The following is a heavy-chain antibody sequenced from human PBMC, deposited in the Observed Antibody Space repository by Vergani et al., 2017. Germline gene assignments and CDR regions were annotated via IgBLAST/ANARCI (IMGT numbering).Heavy chain of an antibody. D-gene: IGHD6-19*01. CDR3: ARGRQWRLTEYLYGMDG. CDR1: GYTFTNYP. J-gene: IGHJ6*02. CDR2: INTNSGNP. V-gene: IGHV7-4-1*02. Sequence: QVQLLQSGSELKKPGASVRISCEASGYTFTNYPLIWVRQAPGQGLEFMGWINTNSGNPTYAPGFTGRFVFSLDTSVSTAYLQISGLKAEDSAVYYCARGRQWRLTEYLYGMDGWGQGTTVSVCS.